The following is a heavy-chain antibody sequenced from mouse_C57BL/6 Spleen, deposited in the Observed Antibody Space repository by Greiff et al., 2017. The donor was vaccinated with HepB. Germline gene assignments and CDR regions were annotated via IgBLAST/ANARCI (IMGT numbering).Heavy chain of an antibody. V-gene: IGHV1-52*01. CDR1: GYTFTSYW. CDR3: ARGGSYYGSSYSYYAMDY. J-gene: IGHJ4*01. CDR2: IDPSDSET. D-gene: IGHD1-1*01. Sequence: VQLQQPGAELVRPGSSVKLSCKASGYTFTSYWMHWVKQRPIQGLEWIGNIDPSDSETHYNQKFKDKATLTVDKSSSTAYMQLSSLTSEDSAVYYCARGGSYYGSSYSYYAMDYWGQGTSVTVSS.